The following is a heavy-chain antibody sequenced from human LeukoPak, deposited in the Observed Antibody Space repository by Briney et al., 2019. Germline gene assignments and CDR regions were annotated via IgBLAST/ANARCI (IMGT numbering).Heavy chain of an antibody. J-gene: IGHJ4*02. D-gene: IGHD3-3*01. CDR1: GGSISSYY. CDR2: IYTSGST. V-gene: IGHV4-4*07. Sequence: KPSETLSLTCTVSGGSISSYYWSWIRQPAGKGLEWIGRIYTSGSTNYNPSLKSRVTMSVDTSKNQFSLKLSSVTAADTAVYYCARDTVYYDFWSGYYKGGYYFDYWGQGTLVTVSS. CDR3: ARDTVYYDFWSGYYKGGYYFDY.